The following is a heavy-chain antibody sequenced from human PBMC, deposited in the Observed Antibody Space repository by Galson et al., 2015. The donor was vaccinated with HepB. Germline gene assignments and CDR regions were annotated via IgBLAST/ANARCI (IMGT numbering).Heavy chain of an antibody. Sequence: SLRLSCAASGFTFSSYSMNWVRQAPGKGLEWVSYISSSSGTIYYADSVKGRFTISRDNAKNSLYLQMNSLRAEDTAVYYCARGAIRFLEWLLDGDFDYWGQGTLVTVSS. CDR3: ARGAIRFLEWLLDGDFDY. CDR2: ISSSSGTI. J-gene: IGHJ4*02. D-gene: IGHD3-3*01. V-gene: IGHV3-48*01. CDR1: GFTFSSYS.